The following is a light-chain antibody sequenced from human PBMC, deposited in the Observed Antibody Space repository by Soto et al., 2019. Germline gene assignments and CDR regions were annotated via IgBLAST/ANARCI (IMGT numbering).Light chain of an antibody. CDR3: PSYAAVNHV. CDR2: EVN. Sequence: QSALTQPPSASGSPGQSVTISCTGTSSDVGGYNYVSWYQQHPSKVPKLMVYEVNKRPSGVPDRFSGSKSGNTASLTVSGLQTDDEADYYCPSYAAVNHVFGTGTNLTVL. J-gene: IGLJ1*01. CDR1: SSDVGGYNY. V-gene: IGLV2-8*01.